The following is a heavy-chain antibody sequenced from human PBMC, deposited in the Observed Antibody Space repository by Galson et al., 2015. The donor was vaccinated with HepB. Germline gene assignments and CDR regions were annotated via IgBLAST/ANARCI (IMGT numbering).Heavy chain of an antibody. Sequence: SLRLSCAASGFTFSRYAMHWVRQAPGKGLEWVVVSSFDGTIKHYAESVKVRFTVSRDNSQNTLFLHMNSLRGDDTAVYYCAKDNKWYYFDNWGQGTQVTVSS. CDR1: GFTFSRYA. D-gene: IGHD2-15*01. CDR2: SSFDGTIK. V-gene: IGHV3-30*04. CDR3: AKDNKWYYFDN. J-gene: IGHJ4*02.